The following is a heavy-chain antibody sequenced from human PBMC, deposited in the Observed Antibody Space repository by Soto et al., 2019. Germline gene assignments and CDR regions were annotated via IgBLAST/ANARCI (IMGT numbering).Heavy chain of an antibody. Sequence: PSETLSLTCIVSGGSMSGYEWAWIRESPARGLQYIGAVSDYTSGDSNPSFRSRVSISMDSSKRQFSLSLHSVTAADTATYYCARLVSAGVNNRHFDSWGQGALVTFSS. V-gene: IGHV4-59*08. J-gene: IGHJ5*02. CDR1: GGSMSGYE. CDR3: ARLVSAGVNNRHFDS. D-gene: IGHD3-3*01. CDR2: VSDYTSG.